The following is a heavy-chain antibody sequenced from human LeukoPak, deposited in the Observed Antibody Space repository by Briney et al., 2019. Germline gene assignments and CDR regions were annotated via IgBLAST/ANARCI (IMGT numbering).Heavy chain of an antibody. CDR1: GFTFSSSA. D-gene: IGHD6-13*01. V-gene: IGHV3-23*01. Sequence: GGSLRLSCAASGFTFSSSAMSWVRQVPGKGLEWVSGISGLGGSAYYAASVKGRFIISRDNSGNTLFFQLTNLRVEDMAVYYCARRGGSSWSSFDYWGHGTLVTVSS. CDR3: ARRGGSSWSSFDY. CDR2: ISGLGGSA. J-gene: IGHJ4*01.